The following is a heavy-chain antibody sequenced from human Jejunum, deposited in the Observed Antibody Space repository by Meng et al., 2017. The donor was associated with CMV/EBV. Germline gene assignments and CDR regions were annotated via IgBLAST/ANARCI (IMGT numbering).Heavy chain of an antibody. J-gene: IGHJ4*02. CDR1: GGSFSGYY. D-gene: IGHD5-12*01. CDR2: INHSGTT. CDR3: AVDIVPAMGPGTPLTTNY. Sequence: QVRLKQWGAGMLKPSEAPSRTCPVYGGSFSGYYWNWIRQPPGKGLEWIGEINHSGTTNYNPSLKSRVTISVDTSKNQFSLKLSSVTAADTAVYYCAVDIVPAMGPGTPLTTNYWGQGTLVTVSS. V-gene: IGHV4-34*01.